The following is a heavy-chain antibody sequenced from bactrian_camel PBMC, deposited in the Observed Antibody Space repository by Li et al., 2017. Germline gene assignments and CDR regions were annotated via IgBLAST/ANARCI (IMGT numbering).Heavy chain of an antibody. D-gene: IGHD2*01. CDR3: AATRRCWAGSLFSTGTFDY. J-gene: IGHJ4*01. CDR2: ITSDGRT. CDR1: TFSLPDTD. V-gene: IGHV3S53*01. Sequence: HVQLVESGGGSVQAGGSLRLSCTASTFSLPDTDMGWYRQAPGNECELVSTITSDGRTHHGESVKGRFTFSQDNAKNTAYLLMNSLEPEDTGMYYCAATRRCWAGSLFSTGTFDYWGQGTQVTVS.